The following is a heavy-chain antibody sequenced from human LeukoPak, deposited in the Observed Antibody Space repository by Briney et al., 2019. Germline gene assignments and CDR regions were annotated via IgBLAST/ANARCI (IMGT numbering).Heavy chain of an antibody. V-gene: IGHV3-33*06. D-gene: IGHD2-15*01. CDR1: GFTFSSYG. J-gene: IGHJ4*02. CDR3: AKGTSASCYSGLDY. Sequence: GGSLRLSCAASGFTFSSYGMHWVRQAPGKGLEWVAVIWYDGSNKYYADSVKGRFTISRDNSKNTLYLQMNSLRAEDTAVYFCAKGTSASCYSGLDYWGQGTLVTVSS. CDR2: IWYDGSNK.